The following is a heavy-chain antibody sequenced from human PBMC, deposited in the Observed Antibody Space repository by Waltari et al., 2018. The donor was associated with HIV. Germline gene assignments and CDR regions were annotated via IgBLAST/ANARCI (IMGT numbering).Heavy chain of an antibody. Sequence: QVQLQESGPGLVKPSQTLSLTCTVSGGSISSGSYYWSWIRQPAGKGLEWIGRIYTSGSTNYNPSLKSRFTISVDTSKNQFSLKLSSVTAADTAVYYCARDRPYYYGSGSLRYFDYWGQGTLVTVSS. D-gene: IGHD3-10*01. CDR3: ARDRPYYYGSGSLRYFDY. V-gene: IGHV4-61*02. CDR2: IYTSGST. CDR1: GGSISSGSYY. J-gene: IGHJ4*02.